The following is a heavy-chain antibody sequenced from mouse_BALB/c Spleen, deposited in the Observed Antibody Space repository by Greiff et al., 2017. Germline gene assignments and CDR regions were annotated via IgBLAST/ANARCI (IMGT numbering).Heavy chain of an antibody. Sequence: QVQLQQPGAELVKPGASVKLSCKASGYTFTSYWMHWVKQRPGQGLEWIGEIDPSNSYTNYNQKFKGKATLTVDKSSSTAYMQLSSLTSEDSAVCECARCDYDRLAYWGQGTRVTVSA. D-gene: IGHD2-4*01. V-gene: IGHV1-69*02. CDR1: GYTFTSYW. CDR3: ARCDYDRLAY. J-gene: IGHJ3*01. CDR2: IDPSNSYT.